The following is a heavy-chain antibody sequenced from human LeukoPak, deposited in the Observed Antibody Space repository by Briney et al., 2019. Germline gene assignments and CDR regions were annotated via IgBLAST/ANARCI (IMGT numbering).Heavy chain of an antibody. CDR1: GFTFSSYE. V-gene: IGHV3-48*03. Sequence: GGSLRLSCAASGFTFSSYEMNWVRQAPEKGLEWVSYISSSGSTIYYADSVKGRFTISRDNAKNSLYLQMDSLRAEDTAVYYCARDNYDILTGYLTNYFDYWGQGTLVTVSS. CDR2: ISSSGSTI. CDR3: ARDNYDILTGYLTNYFDY. J-gene: IGHJ4*02. D-gene: IGHD3-9*01.